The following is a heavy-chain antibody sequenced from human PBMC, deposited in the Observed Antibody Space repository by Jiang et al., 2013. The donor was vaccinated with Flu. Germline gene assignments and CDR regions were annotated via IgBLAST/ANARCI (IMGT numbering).Heavy chain of an antibody. D-gene: IGHD6-13*01. CDR2: IYYSGST. CDR1: GGSISSSSYY. CDR3: ARPSDSSSWYDP. V-gene: IGHV4-39*01. Sequence: LLKPSETLSLTCTVSGGSISSSSYYWGWIRQPPGKGLEWIGSIYYSGSTYYNPSLKSRVTISVDTSKNQFSLKLSSVTAADTAVYYCARPSDSSSWYDPWGQGTLVTVSS. J-gene: IGHJ5*02.